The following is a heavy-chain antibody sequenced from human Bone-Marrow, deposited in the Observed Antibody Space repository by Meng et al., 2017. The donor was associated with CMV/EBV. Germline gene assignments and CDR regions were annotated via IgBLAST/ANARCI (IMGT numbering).Heavy chain of an antibody. V-gene: IGHV3-9*01. Sequence: SLKISCAASGFTFDDYAMRWVRQAPGKGLEWVSGISWNSGSIGYADSVKGRFTISRDNSKNTLYLQMNSLRAEDTAVYYCAKDLSSYYDFWSGYYRAYYGMDVWGQGTTVTVSS. CDR3: AKDLSSYYDFWSGYYRAYYGMDV. D-gene: IGHD3-3*01. CDR2: ISWNSGSI. CDR1: GFTFDDYA. J-gene: IGHJ6*02.